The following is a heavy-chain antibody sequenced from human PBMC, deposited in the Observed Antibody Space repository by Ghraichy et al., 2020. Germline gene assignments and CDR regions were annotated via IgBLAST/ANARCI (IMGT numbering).Heavy chain of an antibody. CDR2: IYYSGST. D-gene: IGHD1-20*01. Sequence: SETLSLTCTVSGGSISSSSYYWGWIRQPPGKGLEWIGSIYYSGSTYYNPSLKSRVTISVDTSKNQFSLKLSSVTAADTAVYYCARRRGITGTTLGFDYWGQGTLVTVSS. CDR3: ARRRGITGTTLGFDY. CDR1: GGSISSSSYY. V-gene: IGHV4-39*01. J-gene: IGHJ4*02.